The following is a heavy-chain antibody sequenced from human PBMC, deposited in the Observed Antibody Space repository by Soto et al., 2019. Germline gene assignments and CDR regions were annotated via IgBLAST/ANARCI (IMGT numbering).Heavy chain of an antibody. CDR2: IYHSGSA. J-gene: IGHJ5*02. D-gene: IGHD4-17*01. CDR1: GGSISSGGYY. CDR3: ARGSTTVVTPNWFDP. Sequence: LSLTCTVSGGSISSGGYYWSWIRQHPGKGLEWIGYIYHSGSANYNPPLKSRVILSVDKSKNQFSLKLNSVTAADTAVYYCARGSTTVVTPNWFDPWGQGILVTVSS. V-gene: IGHV4-31*03.